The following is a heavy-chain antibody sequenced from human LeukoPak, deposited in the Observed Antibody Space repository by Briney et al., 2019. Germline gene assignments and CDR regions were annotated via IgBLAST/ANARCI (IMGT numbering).Heavy chain of an antibody. J-gene: IGHJ4*02. Sequence: GGSLRLSCAASGFTFSSYAMHWVRQAPGKGLEWVAVISYDGSNKYYADSVKGRFTISRDNSKNTLYLQMNSLRAEDTALYYCARSNYDLLTGYLYWGQGALVTVSS. CDR2: ISYDGSNK. V-gene: IGHV3-30-3*01. D-gene: IGHD3-9*01. CDR1: GFTFSSYA. CDR3: ARSNYDLLTGYLY.